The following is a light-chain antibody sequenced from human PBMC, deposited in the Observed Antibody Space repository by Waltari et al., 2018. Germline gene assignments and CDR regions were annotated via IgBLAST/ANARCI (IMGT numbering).Light chain of an antibody. CDR3: QHYVRLPAT. Sequence: DIVLTQSPATLSLSPGDRVTLTCRASQSVGSCLAWYQQIPGKAPRLLIYGASSRATGIPARFSGSGSGTEFSLTISRLEPDDFAVYFCQHYVRLPATFGQGTKVAI. CDR2: GAS. CDR1: QSVGSC. J-gene: IGKJ1*01. V-gene: IGKV3-20*01.